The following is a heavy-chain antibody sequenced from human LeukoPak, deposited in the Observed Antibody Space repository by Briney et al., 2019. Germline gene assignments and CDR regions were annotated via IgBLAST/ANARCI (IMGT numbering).Heavy chain of an antibody. Sequence: RASVKVSCKASGYTFTSYAMHWVRQAPGQRLEWMGWINAGNGNTKYSQKFQGRVTITRDTSASTAYMELSSLRAEDTAVYYCARLCWGNQLAGFDSWGQGTLVTVSS. J-gene: IGHJ4*02. D-gene: IGHD3-10*02. CDR3: ARLCWGNQLAGFDS. V-gene: IGHV1-3*01. CDR1: GYTFTSYA. CDR2: INAGNGNT.